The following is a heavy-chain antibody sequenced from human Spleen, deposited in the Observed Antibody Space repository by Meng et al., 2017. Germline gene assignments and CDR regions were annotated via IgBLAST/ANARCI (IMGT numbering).Heavy chain of an antibody. CDR2: ISYDGLKK. Sequence: QVQLVESGGGVVQHGRSLRLSCAASGFTFNPYGMHWVRQAPGKGLEWVALISYDGLKKSYADSVKGRFTISRDNSKNTLFLQMNSLRAEDTAVYYCANAYVGATLEPFDYWGQGTLVTVSS. D-gene: IGHD1-26*01. J-gene: IGHJ4*02. CDR3: ANAYVGATLEPFDY. V-gene: IGHV3-30*18. CDR1: GFTFNPYG.